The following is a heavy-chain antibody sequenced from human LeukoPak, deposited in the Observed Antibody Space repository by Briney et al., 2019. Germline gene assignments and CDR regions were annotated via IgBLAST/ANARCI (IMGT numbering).Heavy chain of an antibody. D-gene: IGHD5-18*01. CDR2: IYDSGST. V-gene: IGHV4-59*01. CDR3: ARTTEGGYTYGYFYYYYMDV. J-gene: IGHJ6*03. Sequence: SETLSLTCTVSGGSINSYYWSWIRQPPGKGLEWIGYIYDSGSTSYNPSLKSRFTISVDTSKNQFSLKLTSVTAADTAVYYCARTTEGGYTYGYFYYYYMDVWGKGTTVTISS. CDR1: GGSINSYY.